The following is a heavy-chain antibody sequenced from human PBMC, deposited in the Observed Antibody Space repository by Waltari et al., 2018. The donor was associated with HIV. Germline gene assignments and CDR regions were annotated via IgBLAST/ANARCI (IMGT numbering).Heavy chain of an antibody. CDR3: AREESWNFGKVTWFDP. CDR1: GYSFSAFF. J-gene: IGHJ5*02. D-gene: IGHD1-7*01. Sequence: QMQLVQSGAGLRKPGASLKVSCKASGYSFSAFFIHRVRQAPGRCLESMGWINPNTGDANYAQRFKGRVTMTRNTSISTAYMEVSRLTSDDTGLYFCAREESWNFGKVTWFDPWGQGTLVTVSS. CDR2: INPNTGDA. V-gene: IGHV1-2*02.